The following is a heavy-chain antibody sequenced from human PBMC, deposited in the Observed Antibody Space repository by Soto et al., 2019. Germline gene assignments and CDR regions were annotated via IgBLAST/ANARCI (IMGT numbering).Heavy chain of an antibody. V-gene: IGHV3-48*02. J-gene: IGHJ4*02. CDR2: ISSGSKTI. Sequence: AGGSLRLSCAASGFTFSIYSVNWVRQAPGKGLEWVSYISSGSKTIFYADSVKGRFTVSRDNAKNSQYLQMNSLRDEDTAVYYCAREDILGARSFDYWGQGTLVTVSS. CDR3: AREDILGARSFDY. CDR1: GFTFSIYS. D-gene: IGHD1-26*01.